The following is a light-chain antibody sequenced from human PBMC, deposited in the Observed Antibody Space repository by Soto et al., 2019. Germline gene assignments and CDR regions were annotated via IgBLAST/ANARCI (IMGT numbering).Light chain of an antibody. CDR1: SSDVGGYNY. Sequence: QSALTQPPSASGSPGQSVTISCTGTSSDVGGYNYVSWYQQHPGKAPKLMIYEVSKRPSGVTDRFSGSKSGNTASLTVSGLQAEDEADYYCSSYAGSNNLGVFGTGTKLTVL. CDR3: SSYAGSNNLGV. CDR2: EVS. J-gene: IGLJ1*01. V-gene: IGLV2-8*01.